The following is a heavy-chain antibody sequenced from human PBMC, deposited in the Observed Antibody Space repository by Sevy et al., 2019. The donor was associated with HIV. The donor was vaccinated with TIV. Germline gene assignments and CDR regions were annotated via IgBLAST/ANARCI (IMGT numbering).Heavy chain of an antibody. CDR2: ISSSSSNI. J-gene: IGHJ6*02. CDR1: GITFSYYS. CDR3: ARDRDGSGSSGGYGMDV. Sequence: GGSLRLSCVGSGITFSYYSMYWVRQAPGKGLEWVSSISSSSSNIYYADSVKGRFTISRDNAKKSLYLQMNSLRAEDTAVYYCARDRDGSGSSGGYGMDVWGQGTTVTVSS. V-gene: IGHV3-21*01. D-gene: IGHD3-10*01.